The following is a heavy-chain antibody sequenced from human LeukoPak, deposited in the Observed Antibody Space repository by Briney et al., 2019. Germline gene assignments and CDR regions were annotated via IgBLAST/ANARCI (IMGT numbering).Heavy chain of an antibody. CDR3: ARHVDCSSTSCLVGFDP. CDR2: IYYSGST. Sequence: PSETLSLTCTVSGGSISSSSYYWGWIRQPPGKGLEWIGSIYYSGSTYYNPSLKSRVTISVDTSKNQFSLKLSSVTAADTAVYYCARHVDCSSTSCLVGFDPWGQGTLVTVSS. D-gene: IGHD2-2*01. CDR1: GGSISSSSYY. V-gene: IGHV4-39*01. J-gene: IGHJ5*02.